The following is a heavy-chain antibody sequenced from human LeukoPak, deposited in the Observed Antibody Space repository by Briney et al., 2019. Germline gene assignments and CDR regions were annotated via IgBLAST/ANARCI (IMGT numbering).Heavy chain of an antibody. CDR2: IKSKTDGGTT. CDR1: GFTFSNAW. V-gene: IGHV3-15*01. J-gene: IGHJ4*02. D-gene: IGHD3-22*01. CDR3: TTLDSLIQAITMIVVVPFDY. Sequence: GGSLRLSCAASGFTFSNAWMSWVRQAPGKGLEWVGRIKSKTDGGTTDYAAPVKGRFTISRDDSKNTLYLQMNSLKTEDTAVYYCTTLDSLIQAITMIVVVPFDYWGQGTLVTVSS.